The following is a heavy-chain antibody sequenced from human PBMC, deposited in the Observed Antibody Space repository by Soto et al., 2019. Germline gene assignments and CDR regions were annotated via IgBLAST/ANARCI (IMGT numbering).Heavy chain of an antibody. CDR3: ASSIAAAGTLDD. J-gene: IGHJ4*02. CDR1: GYTFTGYY. V-gene: IGHV1-2*04. Sequence: ASVKVSCKASGYTFTGYYMHWVRQAPGQGLEWMGWINPNSGGTNYAQKFQGWVTMTRDTSISTAYMELSRLRSDDTAVYYCASSIAAAGTLDDWGQGTLVTVSS. D-gene: IGHD6-13*01. CDR2: INPNSGGT.